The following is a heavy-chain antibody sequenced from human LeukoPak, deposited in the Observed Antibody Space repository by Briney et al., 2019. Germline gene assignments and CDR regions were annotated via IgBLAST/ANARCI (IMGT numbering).Heavy chain of an antibody. CDR3: ARGKYVSSGQWRGYFDY. Sequence: ASETLSHTCTVSGDSISSGGGNYYWNWIRQPAGTGPDWIGRIYTNGNTDYSPSLKSRATISVDTSKNQFSLKLVPVTAADTAVYYCARGKYVSSGQWRGYFDYWGQGTLVTVSS. V-gene: IGHV4-61*02. J-gene: IGHJ4*02. CDR2: IYTNGNT. D-gene: IGHD3-22*01. CDR1: GDSISSGGGNYY.